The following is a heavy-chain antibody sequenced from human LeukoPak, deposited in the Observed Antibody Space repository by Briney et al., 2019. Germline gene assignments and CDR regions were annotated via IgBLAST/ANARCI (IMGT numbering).Heavy chain of an antibody. V-gene: IGHV3-30*04. D-gene: IGHD2-15*01. CDR3: ARDRNVVGADFDY. CDR2: VSFDGINN. CDR1: GFIFDNFA. J-gene: IGHJ4*02. Sequence: GRSLRLSCAASGFIFDNFAIHWVRQAPGKGLEWVSIVSFDGINNFYADSVKGRFTVSRDNSKNTVYLHMNSLRPDDTAVYFCARDRNVVGADFDYWGQGTLVTVSS.